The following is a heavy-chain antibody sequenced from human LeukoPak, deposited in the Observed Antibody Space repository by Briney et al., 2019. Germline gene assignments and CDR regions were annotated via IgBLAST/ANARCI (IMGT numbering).Heavy chain of an antibody. D-gene: IGHD1-26*01. CDR2: MYTLGNT. V-gene: IGHV3-66*01. CDR3: VGYSGRYPYYMDV. Sequence: GGSLRLSCTASGFKFDDYGMTWVRQAPGKGLEWVSVMYTLGNTYYADSVRGRFTISRDNSKNTLYLQMNSLRAEDTAVYYCVGYSGRYPYYMDVWGKGTTVTISS. J-gene: IGHJ6*03. CDR1: GFKFDDYG.